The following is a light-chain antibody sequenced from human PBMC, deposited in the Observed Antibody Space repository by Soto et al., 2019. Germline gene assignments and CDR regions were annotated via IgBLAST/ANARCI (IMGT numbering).Light chain of an antibody. Sequence: DIQMTQSPSTLSASVGDRVTITCRASQSTSNWLAWYHQKPGKAPKLLIYAASSLESGVPSRFSGSGSGTEFTLTIASLQTDDFATYYYQRDNGYFGPGTKVDIK. CDR3: QRDNGY. V-gene: IGKV1-5*01. CDR1: QSTSNW. J-gene: IGKJ3*01. CDR2: AAS.